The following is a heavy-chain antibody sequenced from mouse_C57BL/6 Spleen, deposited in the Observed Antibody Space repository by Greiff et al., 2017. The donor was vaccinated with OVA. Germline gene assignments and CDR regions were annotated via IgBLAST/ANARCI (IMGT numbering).Heavy chain of an antibody. D-gene: IGHD2-4*01. Sequence: VKLMESGPGLVQPSQCLSITCTVSGFSLTSYGIHWVRQSPGKGLEWLGVIWRGGSTDYNAAFMTSLSIPKDNSKSQVFFKMNSLQADDTAIYYSAKIGYDYDYYAMDYWGQGTSVTVSS. J-gene: IGHJ4*01. CDR2: IWRGGST. CDR3: AKIGYDYDYYAMDY. CDR1: GFSLTSYG. V-gene: IGHV2-5*01.